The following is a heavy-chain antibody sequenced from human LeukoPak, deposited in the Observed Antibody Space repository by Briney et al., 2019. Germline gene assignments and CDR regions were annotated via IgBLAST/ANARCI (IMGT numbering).Heavy chain of an antibody. CDR2: INHSGST. CDR1: GGSFSGYY. Sequence: SETLSLTCAVYGGSFSGYYWSWIRQPPGKGLEWIGEINHSGSTNYNPSLKSRVTIPVDTSKNQFSLKLSSVTAADTAVYYCARDCSSTSCPAAFDIWGQGTMVTVSS. J-gene: IGHJ3*02. V-gene: IGHV4-34*01. D-gene: IGHD2-2*01. CDR3: ARDCSSTSCPAAFDI.